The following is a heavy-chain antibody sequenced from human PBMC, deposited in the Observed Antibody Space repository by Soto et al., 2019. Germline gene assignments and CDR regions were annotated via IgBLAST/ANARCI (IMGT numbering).Heavy chain of an antibody. CDR3: ARDPSDVVTTITGGFDY. Sequence: GGSLRLSCAASGFTSSSYEMNWVRQAPGKGLEWVSYISSSGRTIYYADSLKGRFTISRDNAKNSLYLQMSSLRAEDTAVYYCARDPSDVVTTITGGFDYWGQGALVTVSS. J-gene: IGHJ4*02. CDR2: ISSSGRTI. D-gene: IGHD5-12*01. V-gene: IGHV3-48*03. CDR1: GFTSSSYE.